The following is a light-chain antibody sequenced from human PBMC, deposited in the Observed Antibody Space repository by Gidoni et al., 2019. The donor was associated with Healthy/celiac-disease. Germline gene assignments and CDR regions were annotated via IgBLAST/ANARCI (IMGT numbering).Light chain of an antibody. CDR3: QAWDSSTGI. J-gene: IGLJ2*01. Sequence: YELTQPPSVSVSPGQTASITCSGDQLGDKYACWYQQKPGQSPVLVIYQDSKRPPGIPERFSGSISGNTATLTIRGTQAMDEADYSCQAWDSSTGIFGGGTKLTVL. V-gene: IGLV3-1*01. CDR1: QLGDKY. CDR2: QDS.